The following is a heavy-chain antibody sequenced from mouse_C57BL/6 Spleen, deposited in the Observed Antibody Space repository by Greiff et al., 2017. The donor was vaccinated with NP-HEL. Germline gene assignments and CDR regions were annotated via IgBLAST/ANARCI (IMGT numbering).Heavy chain of an antibody. CDR1: GYTFTSYW. CDR3: ARSPTTVANYYAMDY. J-gene: IGHJ4*01. D-gene: IGHD1-1*01. V-gene: IGHV1-72*01. CDR2: IDPNSGGT. Sequence: QVQLQQPGAELVKPGASVKLSCKASGYTFTSYWMHWVKQRPGRGLEWIGRIDPNSGGTKYNEKFKSKATLTVDKPSNTAYMQLRSLTSEDSAVYYCARSPTTVANYYAMDYWGQGTSVTVSS.